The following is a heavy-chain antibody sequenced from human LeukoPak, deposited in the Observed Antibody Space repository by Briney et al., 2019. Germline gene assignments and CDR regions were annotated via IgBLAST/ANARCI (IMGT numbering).Heavy chain of an antibody. J-gene: IGHJ4*02. CDR3: ARAPSSTLYYFDY. CDR2: INHSGST. CDR1: GGSIRGYY. Sequence: KSSETLSLTCAVYGGSIRGYYWSWIRQPPGKGLEWIGEINHSGSTNYNPSLKSRVTISVDTSKNQFSLKLSSVTAADTAVYYCARAPSSTLYYFDYWGQGTLVTVSS. V-gene: IGHV4-34*01.